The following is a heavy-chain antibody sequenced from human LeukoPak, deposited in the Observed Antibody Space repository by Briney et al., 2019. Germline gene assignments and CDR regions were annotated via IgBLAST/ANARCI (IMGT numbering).Heavy chain of an antibody. CDR2: ISSSGSTI. V-gene: IGHV3-11*01. J-gene: IGHJ4*02. CDR3: ARVSAGSPYSSGWYVDY. CDR1: GFTFSDYY. D-gene: IGHD6-19*01. Sequence: SGGSLRLSCAASGFTFSDYYMSWIRQAPGKGLEWVSYISSSGSTIYYADSVKGRFTISRDNAKNSLYLQMNSLRAEDTAVYYSARVSAGSPYSSGWYVDYWGQGTLVTVSS.